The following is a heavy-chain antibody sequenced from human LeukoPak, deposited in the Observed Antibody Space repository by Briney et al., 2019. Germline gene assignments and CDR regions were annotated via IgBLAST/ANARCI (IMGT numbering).Heavy chain of an antibody. J-gene: IGHJ4*02. CDR2: IYYSGNT. CDR1: GGSISSYY. V-gene: IGHV4-59*08. Sequence: SETLSLTCTVSGGSISSYYWSWIRQPPGKGLEWIGYIYYSGNTNYNPSLKSRVTISVDTSKNQFSLTLSSVTAADAAVYYCARQTDSGWNFFDYWGQGTLVTVSS. CDR3: ARQTDSGWNFFDY. D-gene: IGHD6-19*01.